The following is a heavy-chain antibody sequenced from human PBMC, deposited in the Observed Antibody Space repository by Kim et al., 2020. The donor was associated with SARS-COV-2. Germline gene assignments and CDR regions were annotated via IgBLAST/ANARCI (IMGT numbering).Heavy chain of an antibody. V-gene: IGHV1-69*04. Sequence: YAQKFQGRVTITADKSPSTAYMELSSLRSEDTAVYYCARVRADTGDAFDIWGQGTMVTVSS. CDR3: ARVRADTGDAFDI. J-gene: IGHJ3*02.